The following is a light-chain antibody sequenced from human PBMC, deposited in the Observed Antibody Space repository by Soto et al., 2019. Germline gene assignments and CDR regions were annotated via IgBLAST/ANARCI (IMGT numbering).Light chain of an antibody. CDR1: QSVSSSY. CDR3: QQYGSSPPIT. CDR2: GAS. J-gene: IGKJ5*01. V-gene: IGKV3-20*01. Sequence: EIVWPQYPGTLSLSPGERATLSCRASQSVSSSYLAWYQQRPGQAPRLLIYGASSRAPGIPDRFSGSGSGTDFTLTISRLEPEDFAVYYCQQYGSSPPITFGQGTRLEIK.